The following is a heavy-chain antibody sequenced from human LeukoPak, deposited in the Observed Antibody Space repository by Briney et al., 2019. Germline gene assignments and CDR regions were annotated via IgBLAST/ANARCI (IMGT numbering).Heavy chain of an antibody. Sequence: ASVKVSCKASGYTFTSYGISWVRQAPGQGLEWMGWISAYNGNTNYAQKLQGRVTMTRDTSISTAYMELSRLRSDDTAVYYCARDLPPVLSIAAAAPNDPWGQGTLVTVSS. D-gene: IGHD6-13*01. V-gene: IGHV1-18*01. CDR3: ARDLPPVLSIAAAAPNDP. CDR2: ISAYNGNT. J-gene: IGHJ5*02. CDR1: GYTFTSYG.